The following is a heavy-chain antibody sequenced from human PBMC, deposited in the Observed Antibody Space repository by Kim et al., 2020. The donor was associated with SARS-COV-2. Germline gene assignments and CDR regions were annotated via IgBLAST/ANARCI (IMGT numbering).Heavy chain of an antibody. D-gene: IGHD3-9*01. Sequence: GGSLRLSCAASGFTFSSYSMNWVRQAPGKGLEWVSSISSSSSYIYYADSVKGRFTISRDNAKNSLYLQMNSLRAEDTAVYYCARDTLRYFDWLLRTAFDIWGQGTMVTVSS. V-gene: IGHV3-21*04. J-gene: IGHJ3*02. CDR3: ARDTLRYFDWLLRTAFDI. CDR1: GFTFSSYS. CDR2: ISSSSSYI.